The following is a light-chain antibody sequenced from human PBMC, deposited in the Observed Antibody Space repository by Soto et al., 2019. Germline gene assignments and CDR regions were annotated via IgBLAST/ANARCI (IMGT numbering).Light chain of an antibody. CDR2: GAS. V-gene: IGKV3-20*01. CDR3: QQYGSSPLT. Sequence: ESVLTQSPGTLSLSPGERATLSCRASQSVSSSSLAWYQQKPGQAPRLLIYGASSRATGIPDRFSGSGSGTDFTLTISRLEPEDFAGYYCQQYGSSPLTLGGGTKVDIK. J-gene: IGKJ4*01. CDR1: QSVSSSS.